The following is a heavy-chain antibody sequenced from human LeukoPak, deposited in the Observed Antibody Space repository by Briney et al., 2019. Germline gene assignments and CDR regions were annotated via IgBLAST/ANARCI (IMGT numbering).Heavy chain of an antibody. CDR1: GFTFSSYD. D-gene: IGHD2-15*01. CDR3: ARDGILPRFDY. CDR2: ISYAGNNK. J-gene: IGHJ4*02. V-gene: IGHV3-30*04. Sequence: PGRSLRLSCAASGFTFSSYDIHWVRRAPGKGLEWVAMISYAGNNKYYADSVKGRFTISRGNSKNTLYLQMNSLRPEDTAVYYCARDGILPRFDYWGQGTLVTVSS.